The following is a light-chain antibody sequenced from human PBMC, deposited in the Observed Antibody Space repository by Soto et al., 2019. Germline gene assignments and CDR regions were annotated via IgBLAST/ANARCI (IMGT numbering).Light chain of an antibody. V-gene: IGKV3-20*01. CDR1: KSVSSSY. Sequence: EIVLTQSPGTLSLSPGERATLSCRASKSVSSSYLAWYQQKPGQAPRLLIYGASSRATGIPDRFSGSGSGTDFTLTISRLEPEDFAVYYCQQYGSSPRITFGQGTKVEIK. CDR3: QQYGSSPRIT. CDR2: GAS. J-gene: IGKJ1*01.